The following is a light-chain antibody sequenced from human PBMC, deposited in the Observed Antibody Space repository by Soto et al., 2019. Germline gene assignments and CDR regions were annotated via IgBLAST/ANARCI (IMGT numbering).Light chain of an antibody. J-gene: IGLJ2*01. Sequence: QSVLTQPPSASGTPGQRVTISCSGISSNIGSNIVNWYQQLPGTAPKLLIYSNNQRPSGVPDRFSGSKSGTSASLAISGLQSEDEADYYCAAWDDSLNGHVFGGGTQLTVL. V-gene: IGLV1-44*01. CDR1: SSNIGSNI. CDR3: AAWDDSLNGHV. CDR2: SNN.